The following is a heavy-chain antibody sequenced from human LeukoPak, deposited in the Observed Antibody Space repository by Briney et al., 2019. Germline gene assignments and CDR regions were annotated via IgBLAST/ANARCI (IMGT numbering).Heavy chain of an antibody. Sequence: GGSLRLSCAASGFTFSSYGMHWVRQAPGKGLEWVAVISYDGSNKYYADSVKGRFTISRDNSKNTLYLQMNSLRAEDTAVYYCATRGVSITMIVDHYWGQGTLVTVSS. CDR2: ISYDGSNK. J-gene: IGHJ4*02. CDR1: GFTFSSYG. CDR3: ATRGVSITMIVDHY. D-gene: IGHD3-22*01. V-gene: IGHV3-30*03.